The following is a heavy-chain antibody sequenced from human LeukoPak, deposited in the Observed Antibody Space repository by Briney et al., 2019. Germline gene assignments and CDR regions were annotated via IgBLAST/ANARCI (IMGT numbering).Heavy chain of an antibody. J-gene: IGHJ4*02. D-gene: IGHD3-22*01. CDR3: ARDRYDSSGDLDY. CDR1: GGSISTYY. V-gene: IGHV4-4*07. CDR2: IYTSGST. Sequence: SETLSLTCTVSGGSISTYYWSWIRQPAGKGLEWIGHIYTSGSTNYNPSLKSRVTLSVDASKNQFSLKLSSVTAADTAVYYCARDRYDSSGDLDYWGQGTLVTVPS.